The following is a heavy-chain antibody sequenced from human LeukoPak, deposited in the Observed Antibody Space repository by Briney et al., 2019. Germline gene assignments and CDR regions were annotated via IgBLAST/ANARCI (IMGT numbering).Heavy chain of an antibody. V-gene: IGHV1-18*01. J-gene: IGHJ6*02. D-gene: IGHD2-2*01. CDR3: ASQGYCSSTSCYRHYYYGMDV. CDR1: GYTFTSYG. Sequence: ASVKVSCKASGYTFTSYGISWVRQAPGQGLEWMGWISAYNGNTNYAQKLQGRVTMTTDTSTSTAYMELRSLRSDDTAVYYCASQGYCSSTSCYRHYYYGMDVWGQGTTVTVSS. CDR2: ISAYNGNT.